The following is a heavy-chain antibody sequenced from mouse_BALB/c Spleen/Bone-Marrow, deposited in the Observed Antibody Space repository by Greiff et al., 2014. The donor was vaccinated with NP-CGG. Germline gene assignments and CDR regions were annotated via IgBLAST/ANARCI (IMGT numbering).Heavy chain of an antibody. CDR3: ARESLYGSNYY. CDR1: GYTFTSYT. CDR2: INPSSGYT. Sequence: QVQLQQPGAELARPGASVKMSCKASGYTFTSYTMHWVKQRPGQGLEWIGYINPSSGYTNYNQKFKDKATLTADKPSSTAYMQLSSLTSEDSAVYYCARESLYGSNYYWGQGTTLTVSS. D-gene: IGHD1-1*01. V-gene: IGHV1-4*01. J-gene: IGHJ2*01.